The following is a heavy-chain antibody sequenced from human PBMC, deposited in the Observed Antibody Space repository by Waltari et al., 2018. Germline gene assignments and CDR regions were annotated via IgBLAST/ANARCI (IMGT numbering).Heavy chain of an antibody. CDR2: IYPIDSDT. V-gene: IGHV5-51*01. Sequence: EVQLVPSGAEVKKPGESLRISCKSSGYTFTNYWIGWVRQMPGKGLEWMGIIYPIDSDTIYSPSFQGQVSISVDKSISTAYLQWSSLRASDTAMYYCARLVGGSGGTVVNWFDPWGQGTLVTVSS. CDR1: GYTFTNYW. D-gene: IGHD3-10*01. CDR3: ARLVGGSGGTVVNWFDP. J-gene: IGHJ5*02.